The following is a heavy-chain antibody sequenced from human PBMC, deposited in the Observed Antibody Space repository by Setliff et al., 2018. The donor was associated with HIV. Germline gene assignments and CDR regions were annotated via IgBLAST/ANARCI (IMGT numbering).Heavy chain of an antibody. CDR3: AKLPHGGPLYYFDY. J-gene: IGHJ4*02. CDR2: VSGSGGGT. Sequence: GGSLRLSCAATGFTLRSYAMSWVRQAPGKGLEWVAVVSGSGGGTDYADSVKGRFTISRDNSKGTVSLQMNSLRAEDTAIYYCAKLPHGGPLYYFDYWGQGTLVTVSS. D-gene: IGHD2-15*01. CDR1: GFTLRSYA. V-gene: IGHV3-23*01.